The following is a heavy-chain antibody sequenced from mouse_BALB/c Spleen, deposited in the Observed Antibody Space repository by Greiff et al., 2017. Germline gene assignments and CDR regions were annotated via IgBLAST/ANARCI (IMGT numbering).Heavy chain of an antibody. Sequence: EVQLVESGGGLVKPGGSLKLSCAASGFTFSSYAMSWVRQTPEKRLEWVASISSGGSTYYPDSVKGRFTISRDNARNILYLQMSSLRSEDTDMYYCARGGDLLSPMDYWGQGTSVTVSS. CDR3: ARGGDLLSPMDY. CDR2: ISSGGST. V-gene: IGHV5-6-5*01. D-gene: IGHD2-10*01. CDR1: GFTFSSYA. J-gene: IGHJ4*01.